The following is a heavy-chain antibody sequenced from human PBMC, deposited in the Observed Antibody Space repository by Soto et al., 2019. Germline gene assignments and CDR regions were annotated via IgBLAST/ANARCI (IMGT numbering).Heavy chain of an antibody. CDR2: ISGSGDNT. Sequence: GGSLRLSCVASGFPFTNYAMSWVRQAPGKGLEWVSTISGSGDNTYYVDSVKGRFTISRDNSKNTLYLQMNSLRAEDTAVYYCAKDLFGDYADYFDYWGQGTLVTVSS. D-gene: IGHD4-17*01. J-gene: IGHJ4*02. CDR3: AKDLFGDYADYFDY. V-gene: IGHV3-23*01. CDR1: GFPFTNYA.